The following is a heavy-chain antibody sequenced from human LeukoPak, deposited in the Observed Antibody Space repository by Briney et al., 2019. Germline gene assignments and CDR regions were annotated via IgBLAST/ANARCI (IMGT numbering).Heavy chain of an antibody. D-gene: IGHD2-2*02. CDR1: GGPVNSSGYY. Sequence: SETLSLTCTVSGGPVNSSGYYWGWIRQPPGKGLEWIGGVYFTGSSYYSPSLRSRITLSVDTSKNQFSLRLSSVTAADTAVYFCVRHRYRRFDPWGQGILVTVSS. J-gene: IGHJ5*01. CDR2: VYFTGSS. CDR3: VRHRYRRFDP. V-gene: IGHV4-39*01.